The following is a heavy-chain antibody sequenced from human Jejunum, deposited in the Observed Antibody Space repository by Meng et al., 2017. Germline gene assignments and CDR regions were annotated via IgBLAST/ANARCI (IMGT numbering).Heavy chain of an antibody. Sequence: VQLQESGPGLVRPSETLFLPCAFYGGSFSGHYWTWIRQPPGKGLEWIGEINDSGSTHYNPSLGSRVTISVDTSKSQFSLKLISVTAADTGVYYCVDSKWSANYWGQGTLVTVSS. J-gene: IGHJ4*02. CDR3: VDSKWSANY. D-gene: IGHD3-3*01. CDR1: GGSFSGHY. V-gene: IGHV4-34*10. CDR2: INDSGST.